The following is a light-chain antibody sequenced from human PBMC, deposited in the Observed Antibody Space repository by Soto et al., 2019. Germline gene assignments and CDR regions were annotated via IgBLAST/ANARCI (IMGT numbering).Light chain of an antibody. V-gene: IGKV3-15*01. J-gene: IGKJ5*01. Sequence: EIMMTQSPATLSVSPGERATLSCRASQSVSNNLAWYQQKPGQAPRLLIYYASTRATGIPARFSGSGSGTELTLTISILQSEDFALYYCQQYNNWPPITFGQGTRLEIK. CDR2: YAS. CDR1: QSVSNN. CDR3: QQYNNWPPIT.